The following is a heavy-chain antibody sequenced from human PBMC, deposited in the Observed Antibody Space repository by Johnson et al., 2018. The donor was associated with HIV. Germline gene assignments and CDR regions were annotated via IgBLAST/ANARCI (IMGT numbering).Heavy chain of an antibody. Sequence: MLLVESGGGLVQPGGSLRLSCAASGFTFSDHYMDWVRQAPGKGLEWVGRSKNKPNSYTTDYAASVKGRFTISRDDSKNSLYLQMNSLKIEGTAVYYCARDGYSGGFDIWGQGTMVTVSP. V-gene: IGHV3-72*01. D-gene: IGHD2-21*01. J-gene: IGHJ3*02. CDR2: SKNKPNSYTT. CDR1: GFTFSDHY. CDR3: ARDGYSGGFDI.